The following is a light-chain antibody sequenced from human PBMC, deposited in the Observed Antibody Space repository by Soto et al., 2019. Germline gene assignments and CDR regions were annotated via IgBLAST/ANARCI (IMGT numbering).Light chain of an antibody. CDR2: EVS. CDR3: SSYTTSSTRV. CDR1: SSDVGGYHS. Sequence: QSALTQPASVSGSPGQSITISCTGTSSDVGGYHSVSWYQQHPAIAPKLMIYEVSNRPSGVSNRFSGSKSGNTASLTISGLQAEDEADYYCSSYTTSSTRVFGGGTKVTVL. V-gene: IGLV2-14*01. J-gene: IGLJ2*01.